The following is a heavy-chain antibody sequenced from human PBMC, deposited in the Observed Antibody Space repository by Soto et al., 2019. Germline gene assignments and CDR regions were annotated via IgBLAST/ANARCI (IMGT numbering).Heavy chain of an antibody. Sequence: HHGGSLRLSCAASGFTFSSYWMHWVRQAPGKGLVWVSRINSDGSSTSYADSVKGRFTISRDNAKNTLYLQMNSLRAEDTAVYYCVRTSLVVAAATREDYWGQGTLVTVSS. V-gene: IGHV3-74*01. J-gene: IGHJ4*02. D-gene: IGHD2-15*01. CDR3: VRTSLVVAAATREDY. CDR2: INSDGSST. CDR1: GFTFSSYW.